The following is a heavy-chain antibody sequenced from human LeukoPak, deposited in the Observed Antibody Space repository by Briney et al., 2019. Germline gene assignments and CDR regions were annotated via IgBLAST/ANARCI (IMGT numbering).Heavy chain of an antibody. CDR1: GYTFTGYY. J-gene: IGHJ4*02. CDR3: ASGPIVVVPAASFDY. Sequence: ASVKVSCTASGYTFTGYYMHWVRQAPGQGLEWMGWINPNSGGTNYAQKFQGRVTMTSDTSISTAYMELSRLRSDDTAVYYCASGPIVVVPAASFDYWGQGTLVTVSS. V-gene: IGHV1-2*02. D-gene: IGHD2-2*01. CDR2: INPNSGGT.